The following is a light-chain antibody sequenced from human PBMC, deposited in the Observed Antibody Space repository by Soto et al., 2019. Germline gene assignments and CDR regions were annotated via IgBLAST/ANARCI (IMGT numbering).Light chain of an antibody. J-gene: IGLJ1*01. CDR1: SSDIGGHNY. CDR3: SSYTSTSAQV. CDR2: EVS. V-gene: IGLV2-14*01. Sequence: QSVLTQPASVSGSPGQSITISCTGPSSDIGGHNYVSWYRQHPGKAPKLLIYEVSNRPSGVSNRFSGSKSGTTAFLTISGLQAGDEADYYCSSYTSTSAQVFGTGTKLTVL.